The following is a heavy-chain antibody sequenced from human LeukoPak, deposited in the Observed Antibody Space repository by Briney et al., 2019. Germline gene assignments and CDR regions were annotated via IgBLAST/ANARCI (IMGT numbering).Heavy chain of an antibody. CDR2: IHRNGGST. CDR1: GFTSDDYG. J-gene: IGHJ4*02. D-gene: IGHD3-9*01. Sequence: GGSLRLSCAASGFTSDDYGMSWVRQAPGKGLEWVSGIHRNGGSTGYADSVKGRFTISRDNAKNSLYLQMNSLKTEDTAVYYCTTKVLRYFDWLPPDDYWGQGTLVTVSS. V-gene: IGHV3-20*04. CDR3: TTKVLRYFDWLPPDDY.